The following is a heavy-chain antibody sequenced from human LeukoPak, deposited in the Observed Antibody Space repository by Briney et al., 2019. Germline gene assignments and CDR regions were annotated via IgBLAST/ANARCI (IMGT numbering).Heavy chain of an antibody. V-gene: IGHV3-30*02. CDR2: IQFDGTTE. D-gene: IGHD6-19*01. CDR1: GFTLIDYN. Sequence: GVSLRLSCGASGFTLIDYNMHWVRQAPGKGLAYVAFIQFDGTTEYYTDSVKGRFTMSRDKSKNTLYLQMNSLRGGDTAVYYCARGAAVALELWGQGTLVTVSS. J-gene: IGHJ4*02. CDR3: ARGAAVALEL.